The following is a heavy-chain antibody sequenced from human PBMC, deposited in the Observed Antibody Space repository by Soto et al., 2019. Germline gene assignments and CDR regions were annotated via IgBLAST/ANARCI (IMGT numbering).Heavy chain of an antibody. V-gene: IGHV3-23*01. CDR2: ISGSGVNT. Sequence: GGSLRLSCAASGFTFSSYAMSWVRQAPGKGLEWVSGISGSGVNTYYADSVKGRLTIPRDNSKNTLYLQMNSLRADDTALYYYAKGQFFFDPWGQGSLVTVSS. CDR1: GFTFSSYA. CDR3: AKGQFFFDP. J-gene: IGHJ5*02. D-gene: IGHD4-4*01.